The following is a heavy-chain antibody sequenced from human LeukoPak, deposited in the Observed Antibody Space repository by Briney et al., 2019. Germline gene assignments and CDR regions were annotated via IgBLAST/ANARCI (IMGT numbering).Heavy chain of an antibody. CDR3: DRAGLDY. V-gene: IGHV1-8*01. J-gene: IGHJ4*02. CDR2: KNPNSGNS. Sequence: ASVKVSCKASGYTFTNYDINWGRQATGQGLEWMGYKNPNSGNSAYAQKFQGRGTITTDAAITTPSPELSGVRSQDTALYYCDRAGLDYWGQAPLVTVPS. CDR1: GYTFTNYD.